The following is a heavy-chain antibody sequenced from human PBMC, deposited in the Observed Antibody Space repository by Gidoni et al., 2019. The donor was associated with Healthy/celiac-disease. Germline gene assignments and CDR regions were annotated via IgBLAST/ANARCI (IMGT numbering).Heavy chain of an antibody. D-gene: IGHD3-3*01. CDR1: GFTFSSYS. J-gene: IGHJ4*02. Sequence: EVQLVESGGGLVKPGGSLRLSCAASGFTFSSYSMNWVRPAPGTGLEWVSSISSSSSYIYYAYSVKCRFTISRGNAKNSLYLQMNSLRAEDTAVCYCARGTIFSSAPYDYWGQGTLVTVSS. CDR2: ISSSSSYI. V-gene: IGHV3-21*01. CDR3: ARGTIFSSAPYDY.